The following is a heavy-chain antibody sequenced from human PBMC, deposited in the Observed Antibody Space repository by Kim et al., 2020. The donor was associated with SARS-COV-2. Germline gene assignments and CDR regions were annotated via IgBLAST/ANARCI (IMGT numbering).Heavy chain of an antibody. J-gene: IGHJ4*02. Sequence: GGSLRLSCAASGFTFSTYWMHWVRQAPGKGLVWVSRINSDGGSTSYADSVKCRCTISRDNPKNTLYLQMNSLRAEDTAVYYCARDRGGMGTTRFDYWGQGTLGTVSS. CDR3: ARDRGGMGTTRFDY. V-gene: IGHV3-74*01. CDR2: INSDGGST. D-gene: IGHD1-26*01. CDR1: GFTFSTYW.